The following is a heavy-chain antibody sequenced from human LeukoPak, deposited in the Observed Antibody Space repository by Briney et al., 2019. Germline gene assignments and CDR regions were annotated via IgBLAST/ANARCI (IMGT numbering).Heavy chain of an antibody. CDR3: ARDSSRGVHRGY. Sequence: SETLSLTCAVSGGSISSSSYYWGWIRQPPGKGLEWIGSIYYSGSTYYNPSLKSRVTISVDRSKNQFSLKLCSVTAADTAVYYCARDSSRGVHRGYWGQGTLVTVSS. CDR2: IYYSGST. J-gene: IGHJ4*02. CDR1: GGSISSSSYY. V-gene: IGHV4-39*07. D-gene: IGHD3-10*01.